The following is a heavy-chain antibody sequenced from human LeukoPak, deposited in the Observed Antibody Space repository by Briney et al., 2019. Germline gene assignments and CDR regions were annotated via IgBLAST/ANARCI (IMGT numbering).Heavy chain of an antibody. D-gene: IGHD2-15*01. Sequence: GGSLRLSCAASGFTFSSYSMNWVRQAPGKGLEWVANIKQDGSEKYYVDSVKGRFTISRDNAKNSLYLQMNSLRAEDTAVYYCARPYCSGGSCPYYYYYYGMDVWGQGTTVTVSS. CDR3: ARPYCSGGSCPYYYYYYGMDV. CDR1: GFTFSSYS. CDR2: IKQDGSEK. J-gene: IGHJ6*02. V-gene: IGHV3-7*01.